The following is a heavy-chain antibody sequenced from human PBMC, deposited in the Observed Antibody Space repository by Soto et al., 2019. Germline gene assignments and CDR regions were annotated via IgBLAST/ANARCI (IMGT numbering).Heavy chain of an antibody. J-gene: IGHJ6*02. Sequence: ASVKVSCKASGYTFTTYYMHWVRQAPGQGLEWMGIIDPSAGSTTFAQKFQGRLLMTRDTSTSTFYMELTSLRLEDTAVYYCARPAATSYIYYSYGMDVWGQGTTVTVSS. V-gene: IGHV1-46*01. CDR1: GYTFTTYY. CDR2: IDPSAGST. D-gene: IGHD6-13*01. CDR3: ARPAATSYIYYSYGMDV.